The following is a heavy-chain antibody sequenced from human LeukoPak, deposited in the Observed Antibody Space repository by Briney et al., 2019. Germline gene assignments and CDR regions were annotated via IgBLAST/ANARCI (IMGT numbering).Heavy chain of an antibody. D-gene: IGHD3-10*01. Sequence: SETRSLTGTVSGGSISSYYWSWIRRPPGKGLEWIGYIYYSGSTNSNPSLKSRVTLSVDTSKNHFSLKLNSVTAADTAVYYCAKDTWGGAFDIWGQGTMVTVSS. CDR3: AKDTWGGAFDI. V-gene: IGHV4-59*01. CDR1: GGSISSYY. CDR2: IYYSGST. J-gene: IGHJ3*02.